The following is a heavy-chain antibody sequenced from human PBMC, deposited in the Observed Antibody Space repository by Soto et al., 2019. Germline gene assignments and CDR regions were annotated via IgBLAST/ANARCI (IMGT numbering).Heavy chain of an antibody. CDR2: IYHSGST. V-gene: IGHV4-4*02. CDR1: SGSISSSNW. Sequence: SETLSLTCAVSSGSISSSNWWSWVRQPPGKGLEWIGEIYHSGSTNYNPSLKSRVTISVDKSKNQFSLKLSSVTAADTAVYYCARLIQAPPYYYYMDVWGKGTTVTVSS. CDR3: ARLIQAPPYYYYMDV. D-gene: IGHD1-1*01. J-gene: IGHJ6*03.